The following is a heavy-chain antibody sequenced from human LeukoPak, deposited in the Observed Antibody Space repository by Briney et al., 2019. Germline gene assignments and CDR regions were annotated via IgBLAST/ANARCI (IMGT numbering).Heavy chain of an antibody. D-gene: IGHD5-18*01. V-gene: IGHV3-21*01. Sequence: GGSLRLSCAASGFTFSSYSMNWVRQATGKGLEWVSSISSSSSYMYYADSVKGRFTISRDNAKNSLYLQMNSLRAEDTAVYYCARREMAMVPYWGQGTLVTVSS. CDR1: GFTFSSYS. CDR3: ARREMAMVPY. CDR2: ISSSSSYM. J-gene: IGHJ4*02.